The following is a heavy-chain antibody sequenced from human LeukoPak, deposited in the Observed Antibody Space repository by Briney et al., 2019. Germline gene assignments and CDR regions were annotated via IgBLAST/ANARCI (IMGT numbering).Heavy chain of an antibody. CDR2: IYHSGST. D-gene: IGHD2-15*01. Sequence: SETLSLTCVVSGGSISSSNWWSWVRQPPGKGLEWIGEIYHSGSTNYNPTLKSRITISVDTSKNQFSLKLSSVTAADTAVYYCARNSCPSGSCYDNRGYFDYWGQGTLVTVSS. CDR3: ARNSCPSGSCYDNRGYFDY. V-gene: IGHV4-4*02. CDR1: GGSISSSNW. J-gene: IGHJ4*02.